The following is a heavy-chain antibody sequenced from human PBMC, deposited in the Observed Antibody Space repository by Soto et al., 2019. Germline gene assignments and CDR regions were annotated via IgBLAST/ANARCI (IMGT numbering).Heavy chain of an antibody. CDR2: INHSGST. CDR1: GESFSGYY. J-gene: IGHJ4*02. D-gene: IGHD7-27*01. Sequence: PSETLSLTCAVYGESFSGYYWSWIRQPPGKGLGWIGEINHSGSTNYNPSLKSRVTISVDTSKDQFSLKLSSVTAADTAVYYCARRFSWGLTTFTFYYFDYWGQGTLVTVSS. V-gene: IGHV4-34*01. CDR3: ARRFSWGLTTFTFYYFDY.